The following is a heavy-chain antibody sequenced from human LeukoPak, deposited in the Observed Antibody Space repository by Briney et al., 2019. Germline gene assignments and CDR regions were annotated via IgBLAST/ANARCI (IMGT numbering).Heavy chain of an antibody. CDR3: AKDQGAFDI. Sequence: GGSLRLSCAASGFTFSSYAMHWVRQAPGKGLEWVAVISYDGSNKYYADSVKGRFTISRDNSKNTLYLQMNSLRAEDTAVYYCAKDQGAFDIWGQGTMVTVSS. CDR1: GFTFSSYA. CDR2: ISYDGSNK. V-gene: IGHV3-30-3*01. J-gene: IGHJ3*02.